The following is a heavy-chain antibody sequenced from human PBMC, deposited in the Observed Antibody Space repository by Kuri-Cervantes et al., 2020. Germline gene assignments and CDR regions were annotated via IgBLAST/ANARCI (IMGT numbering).Heavy chain of an antibody. CDR2: IYYSGST. J-gene: IGHJ4*02. V-gene: IGHV4-61*08. D-gene: IGHD3-9*01. Sequence: GSLRLSCAVSGGSISSGGYSWSWIRQPPGKGLEWIGYIYYSGSTNYNPSLKSRVTISVDTSKNQFSLKLSSVTAADTAVYYCARVLLYYDILTGYYKSGYFDYWGQRTLVTVSS. CDR1: GGSISSGGYS. CDR3: ARVLLYYDILTGYYKSGYFDY.